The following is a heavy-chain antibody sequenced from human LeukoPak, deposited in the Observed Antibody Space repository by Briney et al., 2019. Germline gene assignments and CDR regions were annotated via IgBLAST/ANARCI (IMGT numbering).Heavy chain of an antibody. D-gene: IGHD6-6*01. CDR2: INTDGSST. CDR3: ARSGGSSSLGY. CDR1: GFTFSSYW. V-gene: IGHV3-74*01. J-gene: IGHJ4*02. Sequence: GGSLRLSCAASGFTFSSYWMHWVRQAPGKGLVWVSHINTDGSSTTYADSVKGRLTISRDNAKNTLYLQMNSLRAEDTAVYYCARSGGSSSLGYWGQGTLVTVSS.